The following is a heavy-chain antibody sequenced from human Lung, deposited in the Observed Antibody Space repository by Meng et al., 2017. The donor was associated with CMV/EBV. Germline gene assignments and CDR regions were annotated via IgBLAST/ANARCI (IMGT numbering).Heavy chain of an antibody. CDR3: ARSDFWSGYGMDV. J-gene: IGHJ6*02. V-gene: IGHV4-59*01. CDR2: IYYSGST. CDR1: GGSISSYY. Sequence: SXXLSPXCTVSGGSISSYYWSWIRQPPGKGLEWIGYIYYSGSTNYNPSLKSRVTISVDTSKNQFSLKLSSVTAADTAVYYCARSDFWSGYGMDVWGQGTTVTVSS. D-gene: IGHD3-3*01.